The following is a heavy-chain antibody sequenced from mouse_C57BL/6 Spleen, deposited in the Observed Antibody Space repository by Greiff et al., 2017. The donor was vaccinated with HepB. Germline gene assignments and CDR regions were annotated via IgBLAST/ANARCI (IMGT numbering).Heavy chain of an antibody. CDR1: GYTFTDYN. V-gene: IGHV1-18*01. J-gene: IGHJ1*03. D-gene: IGHD1-1*01. CDR2: INPNNGGT. Sequence: VQLQQSGPELVKPGASVKIPCKASGYTFTDYNMDWVKQSHGKSLEWIGDINPNNGGTIYNQKFKGKATLTVDKSSSTAYMELRSLTSEDTAVYYCARKEELLWYFDVWGTGTTVTVSS. CDR3: ARKEELLWYFDV.